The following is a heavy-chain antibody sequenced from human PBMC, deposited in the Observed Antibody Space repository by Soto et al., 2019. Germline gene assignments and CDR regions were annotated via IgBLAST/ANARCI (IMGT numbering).Heavy chain of an antibody. J-gene: IGHJ4*02. D-gene: IGHD4-17*01. Sequence: PGGSLRLSCAASGFTFSTYAMSWVRQAPGKGLEWVSAISGSGGRTYYADSVKGRFTISRDNSKNTLFLQMNSLRAEDTAVYYCAKVVDNYGDYQYYFDYWGQGTLVTVSS. CDR3: AKVVDNYGDYQYYFDY. V-gene: IGHV3-23*01. CDR2: ISGSGGRT. CDR1: GFTFSTYA.